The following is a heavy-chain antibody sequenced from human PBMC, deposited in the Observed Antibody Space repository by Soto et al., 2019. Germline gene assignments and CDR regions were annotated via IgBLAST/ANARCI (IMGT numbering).Heavy chain of an antibody. Sequence: XXTMSLACTVSGGSIGSRSYYWGSISQPPGKGLEWIGSIYYSGSTYYNPSLKSRVTISVDTSKNQFSLKLSSVTAADTAVYYCASDIVVVVAATYNWFDPWGQGTLVTVS. CDR2: IYYSGST. J-gene: IGHJ5*02. CDR3: ASDIVVVVAATYNWFDP. CDR1: GGSIGSRSYY. D-gene: IGHD2-15*01. V-gene: IGHV4-39*01.